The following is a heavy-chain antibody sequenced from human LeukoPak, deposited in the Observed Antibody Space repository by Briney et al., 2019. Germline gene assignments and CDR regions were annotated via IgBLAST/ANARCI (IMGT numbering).Heavy chain of an antibody. CDR2: ISGSGGST. V-gene: IGHV3-23*01. CDR1: GFTFSSYA. CDR3: VKSYSVMITFGGVLGY. Sequence: GGSLRLSCAASGFTFSSYAMSWVRQAPGKGLEWVSAISGSGGSTYYADSVKGRFTISRDNSKNTLYLQMNSLRAEDTAVYYCVKSYSVMITFGGVLGYWGQGTLVTVSS. J-gene: IGHJ4*02. D-gene: IGHD3-16*01.